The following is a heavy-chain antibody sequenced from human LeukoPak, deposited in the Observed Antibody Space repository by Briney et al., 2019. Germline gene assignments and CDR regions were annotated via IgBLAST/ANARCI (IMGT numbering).Heavy chain of an antibody. CDR3: ANLLRWEPY. CDR2: ISYDGSNK. J-gene: IGHJ4*02. V-gene: IGHV3-30*18. Sequence: GGSLRLSCAASGFTFSSYGMHWVRQAPGKGLEWVAVISYDGSNKYYADSVKGRFTISRDNSKNTLYLQMNSLRAEDTAVYYCANLLRWEPYWGQGTLVTVSS. D-gene: IGHD4-23*01. CDR1: GFTFSSYG.